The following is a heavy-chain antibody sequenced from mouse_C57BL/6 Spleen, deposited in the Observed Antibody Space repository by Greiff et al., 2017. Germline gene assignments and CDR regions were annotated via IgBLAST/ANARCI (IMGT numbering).Heavy chain of an antibody. CDR2: ISDGGSYT. Sequence: EVMLVESGGGLVKPGGSLKLSCAASGFTFSSYAMSWVRQTPEKRLEWVATISDGGSYTYYPDNVKGRFTISRDNAKNNLYLQMSHLKSEDTAMYYCERDGGRAMDYWGQGTSVTVSS. J-gene: IGHJ4*01. V-gene: IGHV5-4*01. CDR1: GFTFSSYA. D-gene: IGHD1-1*02. CDR3: ERDGGRAMDY.